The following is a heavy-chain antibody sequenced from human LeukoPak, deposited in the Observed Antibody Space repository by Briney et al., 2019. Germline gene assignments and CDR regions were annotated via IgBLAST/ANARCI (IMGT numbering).Heavy chain of an antibody. CDR3: ASDLYSSSSPSD. D-gene: IGHD6-13*01. Sequence: GSSVKVSCKASGGTFSSYAISWVRQAPGQGLEWMGRIIPILGIANYARKFQGRVTITADKSTSTAYMELSSLRSEDTAVYYCASDLYSSSSPSDWGQGTLVTVSS. J-gene: IGHJ4*02. CDR1: GGTFSSYA. CDR2: IIPILGIA. V-gene: IGHV1-69*04.